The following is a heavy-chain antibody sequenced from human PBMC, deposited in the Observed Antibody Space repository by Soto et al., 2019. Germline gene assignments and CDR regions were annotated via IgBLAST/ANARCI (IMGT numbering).Heavy chain of an antibody. CDR2: ITGSGGGT. J-gene: IGHJ4*02. CDR1: GFTFSNYA. Sequence: EVQLLESGGGLVQPGGSLRLSCAASGFTFSNYAMTWVRQAPGKGLEWVSVITGSGGGTYFVDSLKGRFTNSRDNSKNTVYLQMHSLRAEDTAVDYCAKPPLTAAGFDYWGQGTLVTVSA. CDR3: AKPPLTAAGFDY. D-gene: IGHD6-13*01. V-gene: IGHV3-23*01.